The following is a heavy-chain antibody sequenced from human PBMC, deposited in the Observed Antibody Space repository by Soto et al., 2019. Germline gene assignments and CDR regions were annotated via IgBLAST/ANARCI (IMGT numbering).Heavy chain of an antibody. V-gene: IGHV6-1*01. CDR2: TYYRSKWYN. J-gene: IGHJ6*02. Sequence: PSQTLSLTCAISGDSVSSSSAAWNWIRQSPSRGLEWLGRTYYRSKWYNDYAVSVKSRITINPDTSKNQFSLQLNSVTPEDTAVYYCARGSSSWYEGAYYYGMDVWGQGTTVTVSS. CDR1: GDSVSSSSAA. CDR3: ARGSSSWYEGAYYYGMDV. D-gene: IGHD6-13*01.